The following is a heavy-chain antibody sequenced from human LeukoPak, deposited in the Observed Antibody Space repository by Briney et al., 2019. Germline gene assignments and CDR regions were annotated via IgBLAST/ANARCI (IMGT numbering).Heavy chain of an antibody. D-gene: IGHD6-19*01. CDR2: ISYDGSNK. CDR3: AKDIGLAVAGPSYFDY. J-gene: IGHJ4*02. CDR1: GFTFSSYG. V-gene: IGHV3-30*18. Sequence: GGSLRLSCAASGFTFSSYGMHWVRQAPGKGLEWVAVISYDGSNKYYADSVKGRFTISRDNSKNTLYLQMNSLRAEDTALYYCAKDIGLAVAGPSYFDYWGQGTLVTVSS.